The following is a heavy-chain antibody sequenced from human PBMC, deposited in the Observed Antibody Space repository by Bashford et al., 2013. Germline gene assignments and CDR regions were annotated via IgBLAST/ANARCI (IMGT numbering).Heavy chain of an antibody. CDR1: GYTLTELS. Sequence: ASVKVSCKVSGYTLTELSMHWVRQAPGKGLEWMGGFDPEDGETIYAQKFQGRVTMTEDTSTDTAYMELSSLRSEDTAVYYCAMNNASSGWYVRDVWGQGTTVTVSS. CDR2: FDPEDGET. J-gene: IGHJ6*02. D-gene: IGHD6-19*01. CDR3: AMNNASSGWYVRDV. V-gene: IGHV1-24*01.